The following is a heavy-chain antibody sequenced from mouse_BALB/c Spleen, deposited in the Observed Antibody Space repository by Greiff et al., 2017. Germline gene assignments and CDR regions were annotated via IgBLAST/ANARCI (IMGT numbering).Heavy chain of an antibody. Sequence: EVQGVESGGGLVKPGGSLKLSCAASGFTFSSYAMSWVRQTPEKRLEWVASISSGGSTYYPDSVKGRFTISRDNARNILYLQMSSLRSEDTAMYYCARGPTENYFDYWGQGTTLTVSS. D-gene: IGHD1-1*01. CDR3: ARGPTENYFDY. CDR2: ISSGGST. J-gene: IGHJ2*01. CDR1: GFTFSSYA. V-gene: IGHV5-6-5*01.